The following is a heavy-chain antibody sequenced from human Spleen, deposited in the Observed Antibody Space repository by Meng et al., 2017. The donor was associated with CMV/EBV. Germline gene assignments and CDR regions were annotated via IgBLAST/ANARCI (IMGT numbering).Heavy chain of an antibody. CDR1: GYTFTGYY. D-gene: IGHD1-14*01. Sequence: ASVKVSCKASGYTFTGYYMHWVRQAPGQGLEWMGWINPNSGGTNYAQKFQGRVTMTRDTSISTAYMELSRLRSDDPAVYYCARRSASGDDAFDIWGQGTMVTVSS. V-gene: IGHV1-2*02. CDR3: ARRSASGDDAFDI. J-gene: IGHJ3*02. CDR2: INPNSGGT.